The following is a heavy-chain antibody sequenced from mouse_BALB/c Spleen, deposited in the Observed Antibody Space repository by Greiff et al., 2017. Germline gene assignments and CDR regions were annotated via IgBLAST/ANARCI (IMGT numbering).Heavy chain of an antibody. V-gene: IGHV14-1*02. J-gene: IGHJ4*01. CDR2: IDPENGNT. CDR3: VRMDC. Sequence: EVQLQQSGAELVRPGALVKLSCKASGFTFTDYYMHWVKQRPEQGLEWIGWIDPENGNTIYDPKFQGKASITADTSSNTAYLQLSSLTSEDTAVYYCVRMDCWGQGTSVTVSS. CDR1: GFTFTDYY.